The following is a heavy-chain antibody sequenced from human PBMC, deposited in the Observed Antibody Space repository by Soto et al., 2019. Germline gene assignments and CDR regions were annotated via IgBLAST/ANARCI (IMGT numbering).Heavy chain of an antibody. D-gene: IGHD3-22*01. CDR1: GFTFSSYG. J-gene: IGHJ4*02. CDR2: ISYDGSNK. CDR3: AKSQRGWLLDY. V-gene: IGHV3-30*18. Sequence: QVQLVESGGGVVQPGRSLRLSCAASGFTFSSYGMHWVRQAPGKGLEWVAVISYDGSNKYYADSVKGRFTISRDNSKNTLYLQMNSLRAEDTAVYYCAKSQRGWLLDYWGQGTLVTVSS.